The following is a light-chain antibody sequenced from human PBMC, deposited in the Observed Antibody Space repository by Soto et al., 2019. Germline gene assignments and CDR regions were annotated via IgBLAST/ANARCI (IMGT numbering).Light chain of an antibody. V-gene: IGKV3-15*01. J-gene: IGKJ4*01. Sequence: EIVLTQSPGTLSLSPGERATLSCRASQSVSSNLAWYQQKPGQAPRLLIYGASTRATGIPARFSGSGSGTEFTLTISSLQPEDFAIYYCQQANSFPLTFGGGTKVDIK. CDR2: GAS. CDR1: QSVSSN. CDR3: QQANSFPLT.